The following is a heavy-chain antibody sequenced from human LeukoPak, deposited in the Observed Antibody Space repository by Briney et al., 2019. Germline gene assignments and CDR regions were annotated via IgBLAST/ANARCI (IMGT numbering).Heavy chain of an antibody. D-gene: IGHD6-19*01. CDR3: AREMVAGTFDS. V-gene: IGHV3-11*01. CDR1: EFTVNDYY. Sequence: PGGSLRLSCAVSEFTVNDYYMSWMRQARGKGLEGVADIGGSDSIVAYAASVRGRFSISRDFAKSSLYLQMNSLRAEDTAVYYCAREMVAGTFDSWGRGALVTVSS. J-gene: IGHJ4*02. CDR2: IGGSDSIV.